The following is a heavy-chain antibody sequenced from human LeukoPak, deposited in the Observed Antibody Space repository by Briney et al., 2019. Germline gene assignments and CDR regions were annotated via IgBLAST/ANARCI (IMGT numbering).Heavy chain of an antibody. CDR2: ISYDGSNK. V-gene: IGHV3-30*18. J-gene: IGHJ4*02. CDR3: AKDRWRAVAGYFDY. Sequence: PGRALRLSCAASGFTFSSYGMHGVRQAPGRGLEWVAVISYDGSNKYYADSVKGRFTISRDNSKNTLYLQMNSLRAEDTAVYYCAKDRWRAVAGYFDYWGQGTLVTVSS. D-gene: IGHD6-19*01. CDR1: GFTFSSYG.